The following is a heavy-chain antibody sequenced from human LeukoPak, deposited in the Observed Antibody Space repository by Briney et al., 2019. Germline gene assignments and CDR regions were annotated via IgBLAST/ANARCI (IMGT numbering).Heavy chain of an antibody. Sequence: SVKVSCKASGGTFSSYAISWVRQAPGQGLEWMGRIIPILGIANYAQKFQGRVTITADKSTSTAYMGLSSLRSEDTAVYYCASGSGYHPTHWGQGTLVTVSS. V-gene: IGHV1-69*04. J-gene: IGHJ4*02. CDR2: IIPILGIA. CDR3: ASGSGYHPTH. CDR1: GGTFSSYA. D-gene: IGHD3-22*01.